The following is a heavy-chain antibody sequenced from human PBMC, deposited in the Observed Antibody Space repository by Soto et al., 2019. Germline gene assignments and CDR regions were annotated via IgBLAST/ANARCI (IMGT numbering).Heavy chain of an antibody. J-gene: IGHJ6*02. CDR1: GYAFSNNF. CDR2: INPTTGLT. V-gene: IGHV1-46*01. D-gene: IGHD2-8*01. CDR3: ARALRNGYFYGMDI. Sequence: ASVKVSCKASGYAFSNNFMRWVRQAPAQGLEWMGVINPTTGLTSNAQKFQGRITMTSDTSSSTAYMELSSLRSEDTAVYYCARALRNGYFYGMDIWGQGTTVTVS.